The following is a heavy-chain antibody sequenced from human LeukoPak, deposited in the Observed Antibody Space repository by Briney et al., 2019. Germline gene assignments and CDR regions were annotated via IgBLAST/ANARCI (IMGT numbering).Heavy chain of an antibody. CDR2: IYYSGST. D-gene: IGHD6-25*01. J-gene: IGHJ4*02. CDR1: GGSISSSSYY. CDR3: ATVPLKIWSGSDY. V-gene: IGHV4-39*01. Sequence: KPSETLSLTCTVSGGSISSSSYYWGWIRRPPGKGLEWIGNIYYSGSTYYNPSLKSRVTISVDTSKNQFSLKLSSVTAADTAVYYCATVPLKIWSGSDYWGQGTLVTVSS.